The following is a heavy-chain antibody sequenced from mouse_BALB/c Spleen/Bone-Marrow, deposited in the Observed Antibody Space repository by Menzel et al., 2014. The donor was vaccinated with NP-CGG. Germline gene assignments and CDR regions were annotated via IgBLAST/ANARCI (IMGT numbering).Heavy chain of an antibody. D-gene: IGHD2-14*01. CDR3: TREVRRYAMDY. J-gene: IGHJ4*01. Sequence: GSELVRPGASVKLSCKAPGYTFTSYWMHWVKQRPGQGLEWIGNIYPGSGSTNYDEKFKSKATLTVDTSSSTAYMQLSSLTSEDSAVYYCTREVRRYAMDYWGQGTSVTVSS. CDR1: GYTFTSYW. V-gene: IGHV1S22*01. CDR2: IYPGSGST.